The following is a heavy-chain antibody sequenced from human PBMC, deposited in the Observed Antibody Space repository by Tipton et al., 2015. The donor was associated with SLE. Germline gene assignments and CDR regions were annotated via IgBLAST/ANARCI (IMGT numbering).Heavy chain of an antibody. D-gene: IGHD5-24*01. CDR3: ARERSGSVDY. CDR2: ISYDGSNK. V-gene: IGHV3-30*04. Sequence: SLRLSCAASGFTFSSYAMHWVRQAPGKGLEWVAVISYDGSNKYYADSVKGRFTISRDNSKNTLYLQMNSLRAEDTAVYYCARERSGSVDYWGQGTLVTVSS. J-gene: IGHJ4*02. CDR1: GFTFSSYA.